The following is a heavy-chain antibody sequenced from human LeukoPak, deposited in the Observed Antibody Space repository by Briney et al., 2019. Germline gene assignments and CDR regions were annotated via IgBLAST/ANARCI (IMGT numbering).Heavy chain of an antibody. D-gene: IGHD6-19*01. CDR2: IRSKTHGGTT. CDR1: GFTFRDYA. V-gene: IGHV3-49*04. Sequence: GGSLRLSCSTSGFTFRDYALTWVRQAPGKGLEWVSFIRSKTHGGTTDYAASVAGRFSISRDDSKSVAYLQMDSLRTEDTAVYYCAKDGGYIRGWYPYYFDYWGQGTLVTVSS. CDR3: AKDGGYIRGWYPYYFDY. J-gene: IGHJ4*02.